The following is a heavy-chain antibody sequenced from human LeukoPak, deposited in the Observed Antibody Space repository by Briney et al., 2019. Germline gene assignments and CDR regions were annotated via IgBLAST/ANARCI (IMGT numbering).Heavy chain of an antibody. Sequence: ASVKVSCKASGGTFSSYAISWVRQAPGQGLEWMGGIIPIFGTANYAQKFQGRVTITADESTSTAYMELSSLRSEDTAVYYCARTHSSRYNWFDPWGQGTLVTVSS. CDR1: GGTFSSYA. D-gene: IGHD6-13*01. CDR3: ARTHSSRYNWFDP. CDR2: IIPIFGTA. V-gene: IGHV1-69*13. J-gene: IGHJ5*02.